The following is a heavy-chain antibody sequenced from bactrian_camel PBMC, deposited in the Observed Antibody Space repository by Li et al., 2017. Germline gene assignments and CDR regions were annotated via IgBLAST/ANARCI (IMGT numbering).Heavy chain of an antibody. CDR2: MSTSGGGT. J-gene: IGHJ6*01. CDR1: GYTYSTNC. V-gene: IGHV3S1*01. Sequence: HVQLVESGGGSVQAGGSLRLSCAASGYTYSTNCMGWFRQAPGKEREGVAGMSTSGGGTYYPDSVKGRFTISRDNAKNTLYLQLNSLKTEDTAMYYCAKDRNLYDCYSGSWCRIFGYWGQGTQVTVS. CDR3: AKDRNLYDCYSGSWCRIFGY. D-gene: IGHD3*01.